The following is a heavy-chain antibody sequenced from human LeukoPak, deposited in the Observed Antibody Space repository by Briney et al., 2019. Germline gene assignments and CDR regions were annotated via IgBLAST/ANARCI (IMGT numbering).Heavy chain of an antibody. CDR3: ARGSAVRGVLNFDY. J-gene: IGHJ4*02. D-gene: IGHD3-10*01. V-gene: IGHV4-34*01. Sequence: SETLSLTCAVYGGSFSGYYWSWIRQPPGKGLEWIGEINHSGSTNYNPSLKSRVTISVNTSKNQFSLKLSSVTAADTAVYYCARGSAVRGVLNFDYWGQGTLVTVSS. CDR1: GGSFSGYY. CDR2: INHSGST.